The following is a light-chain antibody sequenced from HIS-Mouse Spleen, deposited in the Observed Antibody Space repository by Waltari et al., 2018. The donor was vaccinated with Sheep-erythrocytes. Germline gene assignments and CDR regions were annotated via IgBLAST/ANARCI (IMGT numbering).Light chain of an antibody. CDR3: QQSYSTPPLT. J-gene: IGKJ4*01. V-gene: IGKV1-39*01. CDR2: AAS. CDR1: QRIRSY. Sequence: DIQMTQTPSSLSASVGDRVTITYQSSQRIRSYLNCYQQKPGKAPKLLIYAASSLQSGVPSRFIGSGSGTDFTLTISSLQPEDFATYYCQQSYSTPPLTFGGGTKVEIK.